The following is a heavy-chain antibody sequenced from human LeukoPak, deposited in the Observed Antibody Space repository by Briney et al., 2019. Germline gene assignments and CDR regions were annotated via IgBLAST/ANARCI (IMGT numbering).Heavy chain of an antibody. CDR2: IHSRGTT. Sequence: SETLSLTCSVSGVSITSYYWNWIRQSPGKGLEWLGNIHSRGTTNYNPSLKSRVTLSLDTSKSQFALKVTSVTAADTAVYYCARDEYGDFQGFDFWGQGTLVTVSS. CDR1: GVSITSYY. CDR3: ARDEYGDFQGFDF. D-gene: IGHD4-17*01. J-gene: IGHJ4*02. V-gene: IGHV4-59*13.